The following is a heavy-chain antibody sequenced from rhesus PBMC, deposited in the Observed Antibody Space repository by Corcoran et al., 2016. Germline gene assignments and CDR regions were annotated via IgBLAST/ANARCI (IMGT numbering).Heavy chain of an antibody. Sequence: QVQLQESGPGVVKPSETLSLTCAVSGGSISDSHRWSRIRQPPGKGQEWNGYIYGRSTSTNYNPHRKRRVAVANNTFKNQWSRKLSSVTAADPAVYYCARDGDDSGYHPFDYWGQGVLVTVSS. J-gene: IGHJ4*01. D-gene: IGHD3-28*01. V-gene: IGHV4S10*01. CDR3: ARDGDDSGYHPFDY. CDR2: IYGRSTST. CDR1: GGSISDSHR.